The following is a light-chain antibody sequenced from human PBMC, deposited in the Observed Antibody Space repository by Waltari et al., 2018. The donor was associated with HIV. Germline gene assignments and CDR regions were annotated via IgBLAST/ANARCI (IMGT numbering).Light chain of an antibody. J-gene: IGKJ2*01. Sequence: VMTKYPATLPASPGARATLSRMASQSVSTNLAWYQQKPGQAPRLLIYGASTRATGLPARFSGSGSGTEFTLTIRSLQSEDFAVYFCQQYNNWPPNTFGQGTKVEIK. V-gene: IGKV3-15*01. CDR2: GAS. CDR3: QQYNNWPPNT. CDR1: QSVSTN.